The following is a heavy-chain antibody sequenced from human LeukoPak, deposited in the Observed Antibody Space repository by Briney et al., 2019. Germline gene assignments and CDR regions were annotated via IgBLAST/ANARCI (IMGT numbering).Heavy chain of an antibody. V-gene: IGHV3-53*01. CDR2: IYPDGST. D-gene: IGHD4-17*01. CDR1: RLTVTDNY. J-gene: IGHJ4*02. Sequence: GGSLRLSCAVSRLTVTDNYMSWVRQAPGKGLEWVSVIYPDGSTYHADSVKGRFTISRDKSKNTLFLQMNTLRADDTAVYHCARTNPVYGDYDYWGQGTLVTVSS. CDR3: ARTNPVYGDYDY.